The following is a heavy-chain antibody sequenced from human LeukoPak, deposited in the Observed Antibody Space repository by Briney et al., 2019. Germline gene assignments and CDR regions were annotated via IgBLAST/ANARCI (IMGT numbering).Heavy chain of an antibody. J-gene: IGHJ4*02. V-gene: IGHV3-21*01. CDR1: GFTFSSYT. D-gene: IGHD3-10*01. Sequence: GGSLRLSCAASGFTFSSYTMNWVRQAPGKGLEWVSSISPSSDYIYYADSVEGRFTISRDNANNSLHLQMNSLGAEDTAVYYCARVEYYGSGTYSPIDYWGQGTLVTVSS. CDR2: ISPSSDYI. CDR3: ARVEYYGSGTYSPIDY.